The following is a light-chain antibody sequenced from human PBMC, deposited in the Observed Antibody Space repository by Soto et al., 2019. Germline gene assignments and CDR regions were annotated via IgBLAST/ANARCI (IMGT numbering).Light chain of an antibody. CDR2: DAS. CDR3: QQYNGWPWT. Sequence: EIVLTQSPATLSLSPGERATLSCRASQSVSSYLAWYQQKPGQAPRLLIYDASNRATDIPARFSGSGSGTEFTLTITGLQSEDFAVYYCQQYNGWPWTFGLGTKVDIK. V-gene: IGKV3-11*01. J-gene: IGKJ1*01. CDR1: QSVSSY.